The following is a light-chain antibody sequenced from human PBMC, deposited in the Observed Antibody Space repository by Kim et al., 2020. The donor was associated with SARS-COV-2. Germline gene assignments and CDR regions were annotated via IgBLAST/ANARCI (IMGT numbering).Light chain of an antibody. Sequence: PGKRSPLSCRASQSISMEFLAWYQQISGQPPRLLIFGASNRAAGIPDRFSGGGSGTDFTLTITRLEPADSAVYYCQQYTTSPPAYTFGQGTKLEI. CDR3: QQYTTSPPAYT. J-gene: IGKJ2*01. CDR2: GAS. V-gene: IGKV3-20*01. CDR1: QSISMEF.